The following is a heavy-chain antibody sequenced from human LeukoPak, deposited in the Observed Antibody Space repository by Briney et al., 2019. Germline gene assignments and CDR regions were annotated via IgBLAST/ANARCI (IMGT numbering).Heavy chain of an antibody. Sequence: GGSLRLSCAASGFTFSSYEMNWVRQAPGKGLEWVSYISSSGSTIYYADSVKGRFTISRDNAKNSLYLQMNSLRAEETAVYYCARRLRRNYFDYWGQGTLVTVSS. D-gene: IGHD4-17*01. V-gene: IGHV3-48*03. CDR3: ARRLRRNYFDY. J-gene: IGHJ4*02. CDR1: GFTFSSYE. CDR2: ISSSGSTI.